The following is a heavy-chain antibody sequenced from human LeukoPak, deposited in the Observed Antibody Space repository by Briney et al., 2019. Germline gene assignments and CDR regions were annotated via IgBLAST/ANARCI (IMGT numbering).Heavy chain of an antibody. CDR2: ISAYNGNT. D-gene: IGHD3-3*01. J-gene: IGHJ4*02. CDR3: ARGRGYDFWSLNYYFDY. Sequence: ASVKVSCKASGYTFTSYGISWVRQAPGQGLEWMGWISAYNGNTNYAQKLQGRVTMTTDTSTSTAYMELRSLRSDDTAVYYCARGRGYDFWSLNYYFDYWGQGTLVTVSS. V-gene: IGHV1-18*01. CDR1: GYTFTSYG.